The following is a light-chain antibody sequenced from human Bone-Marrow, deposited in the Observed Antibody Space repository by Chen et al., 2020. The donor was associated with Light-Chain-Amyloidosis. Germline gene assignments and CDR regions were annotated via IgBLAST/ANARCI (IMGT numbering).Light chain of an antibody. CDR1: RSNIGSNT. J-gene: IGLJ3*02. V-gene: IGLV1-44*01. CDR2: SHT. CDR3: AAWDDSLNGWV. Sequence: QSLLTQPPSASGTPGQRGTISCSGSRSNIGSNTVNWYQQFPGTAPKVLIYSHTQRPSGVPDRFSGSKSGTSASLAISGLQSDDEADYYCAAWDDSLNGWVFGGGTKLTVL.